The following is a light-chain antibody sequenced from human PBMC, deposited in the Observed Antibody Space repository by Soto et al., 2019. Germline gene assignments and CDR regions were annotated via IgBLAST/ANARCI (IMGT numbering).Light chain of an antibody. V-gene: IGLV2-14*01. J-gene: IGLJ2*01. CDR3: SSYTSSSTLV. Sequence: QSALTQPASVSGSPGQSITISCTGTSSDVGGYNYVSWYQQHPGKAPKLMIYDGSNRPSGVSNRFSGSKSGNTASLTISGLQAEDEADYYCSSYTSSSTLVFGGGTKLPVL. CDR1: SSDVGGYNY. CDR2: DGS.